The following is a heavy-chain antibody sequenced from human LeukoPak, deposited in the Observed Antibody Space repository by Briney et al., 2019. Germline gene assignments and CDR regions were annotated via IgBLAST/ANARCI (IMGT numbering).Heavy chain of an antibody. CDR3: ARTVAGRTFDY. CDR1: GFSLSTNKMR. J-gene: IGHJ4*02. Sequence: SGPAVVKPTQTLTLTCTFSGFSLSTNKMRVSWVRQSPGRALEWLARIDWDDNKFYNTSLKTRLTISKDTSKNRVVLTMTGVDPVDTATYYCARTVAGRTFDYWGQGTLVTVSS. V-gene: IGHV2-70*04. CDR2: IDWDDNK. D-gene: IGHD6-19*01.